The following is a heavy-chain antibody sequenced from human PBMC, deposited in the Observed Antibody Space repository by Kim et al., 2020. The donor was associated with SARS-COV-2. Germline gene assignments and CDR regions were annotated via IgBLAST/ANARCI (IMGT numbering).Heavy chain of an antibody. CDR3: ARDVRDSSGPRSALDE. D-gene: IGHD3-22*01. J-gene: IGHJ4*02. V-gene: IGHV3-48*04. Sequence: GGSLRLSCAASGFTFSSYSMNWVRQAPGKGLEWVSYISSSSSTIYYADSVKGRFTISRDNAKNSLYLQMNSLRAEDTAVYYCARDVRDSSGPRSALDEWGQGTLVTVSS. CDR2: ISSSSSTI. CDR1: GFTFSSYS.